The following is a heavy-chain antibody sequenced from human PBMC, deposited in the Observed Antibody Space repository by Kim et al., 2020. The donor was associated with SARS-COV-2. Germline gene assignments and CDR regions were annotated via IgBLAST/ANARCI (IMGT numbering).Heavy chain of an antibody. Sequence: GGSLRLSCTASGFNFSDHWMHWVRQAPGTGPVWVSFIRGDGSTTNYADSVRGRLTVSRENARNTLYLQMNSLRVEDTAVYYFVSSRGPWGQGTLVTVSS. CDR1: GFNFSDHW. J-gene: IGHJ5*02. V-gene: IGHV3-74*01. D-gene: IGHD6-6*01. CDR3: VSSRGP. CDR2: IRGDGSTT.